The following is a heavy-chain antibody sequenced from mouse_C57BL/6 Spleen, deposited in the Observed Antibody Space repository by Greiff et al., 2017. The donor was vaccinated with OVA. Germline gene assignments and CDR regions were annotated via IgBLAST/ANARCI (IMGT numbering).Heavy chain of an antibody. CDR1: GFTFSSYA. Sequence: EVKLVESGGGLVKPGGSLKLSCAASGFTFSSYAMSWVRQTPEKRLEWVATISDGGSYTYYPDNVKGRFTISRDNAKNNLYLQMSHLKSEDTAMYYCARDGWDGYYFDYWGQGTTLTVSS. CDR2: ISDGGSYT. CDR3: ARDGWDGYYFDY. J-gene: IGHJ2*01. D-gene: IGHD4-1*01. V-gene: IGHV5-4*01.